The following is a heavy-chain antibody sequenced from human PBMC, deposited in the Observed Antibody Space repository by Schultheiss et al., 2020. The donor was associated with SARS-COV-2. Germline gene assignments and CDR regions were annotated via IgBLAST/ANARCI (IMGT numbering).Heavy chain of an antibody. CDR3: ARPLGTMIVVVILDAFDI. Sequence: GGSLRLSCAASGFTFSSYGMHWVRQAPGKGLEWVAVIWYDGSNKYYADSVKGRFTISRDNSKNTLYLQMNSLRAEDTAVYYCARPLGTMIVVVILDAFDIWGQGTMVTVSS. CDR2: IWYDGSNK. J-gene: IGHJ3*02. CDR1: GFTFSSYG. D-gene: IGHD3-22*01. V-gene: IGHV3-33*01.